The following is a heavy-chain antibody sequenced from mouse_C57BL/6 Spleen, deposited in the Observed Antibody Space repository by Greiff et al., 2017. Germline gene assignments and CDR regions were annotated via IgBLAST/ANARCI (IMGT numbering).Heavy chain of an antibody. V-gene: IGHV1-55*01. CDR3: ARATTVVRAMDY. D-gene: IGHD1-1*01. J-gene: IGHJ4*01. CDR1: GYTFTSYW. CDR2: IYPGSGST. Sequence: VQVVESGAELVKPGASVKMSCKASGYTFTSYWITWVKQRPGQGLEWIGYIYPGSGSTNYNEKFKSKATLTVDTTSRTAYMQLSSLTSEDSAVYYCARATTVVRAMDYWGQGTSVTVSS.